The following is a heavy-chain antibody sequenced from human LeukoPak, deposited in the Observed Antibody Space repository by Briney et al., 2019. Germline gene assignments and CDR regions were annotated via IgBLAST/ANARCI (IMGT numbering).Heavy chain of an antibody. CDR3: ARVGCSGGSCYSDAFDI. CDR1: GGSISSYY. D-gene: IGHD2-15*01. J-gene: IGHJ3*02. Sequence: SETLSLTCTVSGGSISSYYWSWIRQPPGRGLEWIGYIYYSGSTNYNPSLKSRVTISVDTSKNQFSLKLSSVTAADTAVYYCARVGCSGGSCYSDAFDIWGQGTMVTVSS. CDR2: IYYSGST. V-gene: IGHV4-59*01.